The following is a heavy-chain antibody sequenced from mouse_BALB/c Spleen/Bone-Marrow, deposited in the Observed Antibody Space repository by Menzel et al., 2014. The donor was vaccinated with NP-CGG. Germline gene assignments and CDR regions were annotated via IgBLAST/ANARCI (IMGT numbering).Heavy chain of an antibody. CDR1: GYAFSVYW. CDR3: ARGGISFDY. CDR2: IYPGDGDT. V-gene: IGHV1-80*01. Sequence: VQLQQSGAELVRPGSSVKISCKASGYAFSVYWMNWVKQRPGQGLEWIGQIYPGDGDTNYNGKFKGRATLTADKSSNTAFMQLSSLTSEISAVYFCARGGISFDYWGQGTTLTVSS. J-gene: IGHJ2*01.